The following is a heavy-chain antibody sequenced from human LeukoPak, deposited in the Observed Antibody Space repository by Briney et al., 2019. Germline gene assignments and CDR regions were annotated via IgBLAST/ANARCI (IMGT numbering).Heavy chain of an antibody. D-gene: IGHD2-21*01. Sequence: SVKVSCKASGGTFSSYAISWVRQAPGQGLEWMGGIIPIFGTANYAQKFQGRVTITADESTSTAYMELSSLRSEDTAVYYCARVNSRPYYFDYWGQGTLVTVSS. J-gene: IGHJ4*02. CDR2: IIPIFGTA. CDR1: GGTFSSYA. V-gene: IGHV1-69*13. CDR3: ARVNSRPYYFDY.